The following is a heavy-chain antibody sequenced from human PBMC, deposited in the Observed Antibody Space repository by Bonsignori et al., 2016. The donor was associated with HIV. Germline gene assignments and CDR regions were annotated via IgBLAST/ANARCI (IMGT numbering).Heavy chain of an antibody. V-gene: IGHV3-21*04. D-gene: IGHD3-9*01. CDR2: ISTSTNYI. CDR3: ARDTAFDPHAFDV. Sequence: WIRQPPGKGLEWVASISTSTNYIYYADSMRGRFSISRDNARASVFLQMRGLRAEDSGTYYCARDTAFDPHAFDVWGQGDSGHRLL. J-gene: IGHJ3*01.